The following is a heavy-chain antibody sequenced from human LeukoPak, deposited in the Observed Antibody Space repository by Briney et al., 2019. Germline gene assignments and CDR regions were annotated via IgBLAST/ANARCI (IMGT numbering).Heavy chain of an antibody. CDR3: ARGGNWFDP. Sequence: SETLSLACAVYGGSFSGYYWSWIRQPPGKGLEWIGEINHSGSTNYNPSLKSRVTISVDTSKNQFSLKLSSVTAADTAVYYCARGGNWFDPWGQGTLVTVSS. CDR1: GGSFSGYY. V-gene: IGHV4-34*01. J-gene: IGHJ5*02. CDR2: INHSGST.